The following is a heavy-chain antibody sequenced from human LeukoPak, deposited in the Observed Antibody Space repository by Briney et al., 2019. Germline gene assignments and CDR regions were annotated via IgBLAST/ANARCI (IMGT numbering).Heavy chain of an antibody. J-gene: IGHJ4*02. D-gene: IGHD6-13*01. CDR1: GFTFSSYE. CDR3: AREVVAAAGTVDY. CDR2: IYYSGST. V-gene: IGHV4-59*01. Sequence: GSLRLSCAASGFTFSSYEMNWIRQPPGKGLEWIGYIYYSGSTNYNPSLKSRVTISVDTSKDQFSLKLSSVTAADTAVYYCAREVVAAAGTVDYWGQGTLVIVSS.